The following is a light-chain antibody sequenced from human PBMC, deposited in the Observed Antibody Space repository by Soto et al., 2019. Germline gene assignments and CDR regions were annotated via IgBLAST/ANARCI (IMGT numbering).Light chain of an antibody. CDR2: EVN. J-gene: IGLJ2*01. CDR1: SSDLGGSIY. Sequence: QSVLTQPPSASGSPGQSVTISCTGTSSDLGGSIYVSWYQQHPGQAPKLLIYEVNKRPSGVPDRFSGSKSGNTASLTVSGLQAEDEADYYCSSYAGSNDSKVFGGGTKLTVL. CDR3: SSYAGSNDSKV. V-gene: IGLV2-8*01.